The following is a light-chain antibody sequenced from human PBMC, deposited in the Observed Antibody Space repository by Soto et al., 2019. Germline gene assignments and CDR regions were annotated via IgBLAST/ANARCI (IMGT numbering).Light chain of an antibody. J-gene: IGKJ1*01. Sequence: EIVLTQSPGTLSLSPGERATLSCRASQSVSCSYLAWYQQKPGQAPRLLIYGASSRATGIPDRFSGSGSGTDFTLTISRLEPEDFAVYYCQHYGSSPWTFGQGTKVDIK. CDR1: QSVSCSY. CDR2: GAS. V-gene: IGKV3-20*01. CDR3: QHYGSSPWT.